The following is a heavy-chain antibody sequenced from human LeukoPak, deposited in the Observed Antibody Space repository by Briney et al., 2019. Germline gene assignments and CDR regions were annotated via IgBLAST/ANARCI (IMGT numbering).Heavy chain of an antibody. CDR1: GGSFSGYY. D-gene: IGHD4-23*01. CDR2: INHSGST. Sequence: PSETLSLTCAVYGGSFSGYYWSWIRQPPGKGLEWIGEINHSGSTYYNPSLKSRVTISVDTSKNQFSLKLSSVTAADTAVYFCARLDEVGTSGSGWFDPWGQGILVTVSS. CDR3: ARLDEVGTSGSGWFDP. V-gene: IGHV4-34*01. J-gene: IGHJ5*02.